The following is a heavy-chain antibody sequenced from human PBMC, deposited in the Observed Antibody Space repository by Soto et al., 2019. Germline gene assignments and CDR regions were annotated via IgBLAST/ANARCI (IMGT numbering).Heavy chain of an antibody. CDR3: ATXQAAAPDHYYYYYGMDV. CDR2: IIPIFGTA. CDR1: GGTFSICA. V-gene: IGHV1-69*13. D-gene: IGHD2-15*01. J-gene: IGHJ6*02. Sequence: ASVKVSCKASGGTFSICAISWVRQAPGQGLEWMGGIIPIFGTANYAQKFQGRVTITADESTSTAYMELSSLRSEDTAVYYCATXQAAAPDHYYYYYGMDVWGQGTTVTVSS.